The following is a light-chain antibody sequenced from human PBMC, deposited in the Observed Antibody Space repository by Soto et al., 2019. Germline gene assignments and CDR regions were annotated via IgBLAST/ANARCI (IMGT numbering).Light chain of an antibody. Sequence: AIRMTQSPSSFSASTGDRVTITCRASKGISRYLAWYKQKPGKAPKLLIYAASTLQSGVPSRFSGSGSGTDCTLTSSCLQSEDFATYYWQQYYSYPPAFGPGTKVDIK. J-gene: IGKJ3*01. CDR1: KGISRY. CDR3: QQYYSYPPA. V-gene: IGKV1-8*01. CDR2: AAS.